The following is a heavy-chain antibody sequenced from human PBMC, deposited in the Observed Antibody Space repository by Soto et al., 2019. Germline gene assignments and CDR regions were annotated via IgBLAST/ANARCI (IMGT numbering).Heavy chain of an antibody. D-gene: IGHD1-26*01. CDR1: GFSFSTYE. CDR2: ISKNGIDI. CDR3: APRKYGSFNIGAFDI. J-gene: IGHJ3*02. V-gene: IGHV3-48*03. Sequence: LRLSCAASGFSFSTYEMNWVRQAPGKGLEWVSYISKNGIDIYYADSVKGRFTISRDNANNSLFLQMDSLRPEDTAVYYCAPRKYGSFNIGAFDIWGQGTMVTVSS.